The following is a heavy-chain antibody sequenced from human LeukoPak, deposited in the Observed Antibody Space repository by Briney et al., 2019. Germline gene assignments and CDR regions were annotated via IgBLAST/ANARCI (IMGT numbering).Heavy chain of an antibody. Sequence: PSETLSLTCAVYGGSFSGYYWSWIRQPPGKGLEWIGEINHSGSTNYNPSLKSRVTISVDTSKNQFSLKLSSVTAADTAVYYCARGRRITMVRVEIDYWGQGTLVTVSS. V-gene: IGHV4-34*01. D-gene: IGHD3-10*01. CDR2: INHSGST. J-gene: IGHJ4*02. CDR1: GGSFSGYY. CDR3: ARGRRITMVRVEIDY.